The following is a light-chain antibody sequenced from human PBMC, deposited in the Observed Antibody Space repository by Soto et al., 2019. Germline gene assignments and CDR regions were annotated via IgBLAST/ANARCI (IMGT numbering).Light chain of an antibody. V-gene: IGKV1-9*01. CDR2: AAS. CDR1: QGISSY. J-gene: IGKJ4*01. CDR3: QQLNSYPLT. Sequence: DIQLTQSPSFLSASVGDRVTITCRASQGISSYLAWYQQKPGKAPKVLIYAASTLQSGVPSRFSGSGSRTDFTLTISSLQPEDFATYYCQQLNSYPLTFGGGTKVEIK.